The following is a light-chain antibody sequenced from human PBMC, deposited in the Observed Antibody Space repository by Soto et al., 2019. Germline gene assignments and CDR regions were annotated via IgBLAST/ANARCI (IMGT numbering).Light chain of an antibody. CDR1: SSDVGGYNY. CDR3: SSYTSSSTVV. CDR2: DVS. Sequence: QSALTQPASVSGSPGQSITISCTGTSSDVGGYNYVSWYQQHPGKAPKLMIYDVSNRPSGVSYRFSGSKSGNTASLTISGLQAEDETDYYCSSYTSSSTVVLGTGTKLTVL. J-gene: IGLJ1*01. V-gene: IGLV2-14*01.